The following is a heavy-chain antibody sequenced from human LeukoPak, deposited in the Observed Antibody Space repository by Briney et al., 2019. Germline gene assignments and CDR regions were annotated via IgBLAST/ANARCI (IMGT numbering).Heavy chain of an antibody. CDR2: INPNSGGT. Sequence: GASVKVSCKASGYTFSGYYMHWVRQAPGQGLEWTGWINPNSGGTNYAQKFQGRVTMTRDTSISTAYMELSRLSSDDTAVYYCARDSCSSTSCLSIDDYWGQGTLVTVSS. CDR1: GYTFSGYY. D-gene: IGHD2-2*01. CDR3: ARDSCSSTSCLSIDDY. V-gene: IGHV1-2*02. J-gene: IGHJ4*02.